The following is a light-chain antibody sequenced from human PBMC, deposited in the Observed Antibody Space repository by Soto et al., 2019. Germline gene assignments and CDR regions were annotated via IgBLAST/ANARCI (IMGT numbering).Light chain of an antibody. V-gene: IGKV1-6*01. J-gene: IGKJ1*01. CDR2: GAS. CDR1: QDISDD. Sequence: AIQMTQSPSSLSASVGDRVTITCRASQDISDDVGWYQQTPGKAPKLLISGASRLQSGVPSRFSGSGSGAAFTLTITRLRPEDSANYYCLQNHNYPRTFGQGTKVDIK. CDR3: LQNHNYPRT.